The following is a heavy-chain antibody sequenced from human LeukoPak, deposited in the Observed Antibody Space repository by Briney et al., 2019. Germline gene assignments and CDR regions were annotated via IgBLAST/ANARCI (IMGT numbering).Heavy chain of an antibody. J-gene: IGHJ4*02. Sequence: SETLSLTCTVSGGSISTNYWNWIRQSAGKGLEWIGRIYPSGSTNYNPSLKSRVTISLDKTKNQFSLRFNSVTVADTAVYYCAGDRGNYPYYFDYWGQGTLVTVSS. D-gene: IGHD1-7*01. CDR1: GGSISTNY. CDR2: IYPSGST. V-gene: IGHV4-4*07. CDR3: AGDRGNYPYYFDY.